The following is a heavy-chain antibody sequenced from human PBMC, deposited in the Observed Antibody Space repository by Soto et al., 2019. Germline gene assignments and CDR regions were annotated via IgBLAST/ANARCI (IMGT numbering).Heavy chain of an antibody. V-gene: IGHV3-33*01. CDR3: ARDPKTLLWFGEPDWYFDY. CDR2: IWYDGSNK. Sequence: GGSLRLSCAASGFTFSSYGMHWVRQAPGKGLEWVAVIWYDGSNKYYADSVKGRFTISRDNSKNTLYLQMNSLRAEDTAVYYCARDPKTLLWFGEPDWYFDYWGQGTLVTVSS. J-gene: IGHJ4*02. CDR1: GFTFSSYG. D-gene: IGHD3-10*01.